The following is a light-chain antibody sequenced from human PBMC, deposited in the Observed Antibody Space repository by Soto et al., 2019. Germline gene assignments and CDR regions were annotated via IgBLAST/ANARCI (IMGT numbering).Light chain of an antibody. J-gene: IGKJ4*01. Sequence: EIVLTQSPASVSLSPGGRATLSCRASRTVNSQLAWYQQKPGQAPRLLIYDTFNRAASIPARFSGSETGTDFTLTINNLEPEDSAVYYCQQRWDWPLTFGGGTNVEIK. CDR2: DTF. V-gene: IGKV3-11*01. CDR3: QQRWDWPLT. CDR1: RTVNSQ.